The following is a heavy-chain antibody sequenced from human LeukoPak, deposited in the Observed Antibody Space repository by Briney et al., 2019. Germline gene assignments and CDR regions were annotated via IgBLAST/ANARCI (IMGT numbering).Heavy chain of an antibody. J-gene: IGHJ4*02. D-gene: IGHD6-13*01. V-gene: IGHV1-2*06. Sequence: ASLKVSCKASGYSFTGFYMHWLRQAPGQGVGWMGRIDRYSCGTNFAPKFKGRVSMTRDTSVTTAHMELNSLTSDDTAVYYCAKAGGSIWYSFDYWGQGTLVSVSS. CDR2: IDRYSCGT. CDR1: GYSFTGFY. CDR3: AKAGGSIWYSFDY.